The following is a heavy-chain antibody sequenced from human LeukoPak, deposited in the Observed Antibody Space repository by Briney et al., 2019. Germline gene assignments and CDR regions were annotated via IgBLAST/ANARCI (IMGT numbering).Heavy chain of an antibody. CDR3: ARDLIIPSTMIGSLEY. V-gene: IGHV3-21*01. Sequence: GGSLRLSCAASGFTFSSYSMNWVRQAPGKGLEWVSSIRSGSSYIYYADSVKGRFTISRDNAKNSLYLQMNSLRAEDTAVYYCARDLIIPSTMIGSLEYWGQGTLVTVSS. CDR2: IRSGSSYI. D-gene: IGHD3-22*01. CDR1: GFTFSSYS. J-gene: IGHJ4*02.